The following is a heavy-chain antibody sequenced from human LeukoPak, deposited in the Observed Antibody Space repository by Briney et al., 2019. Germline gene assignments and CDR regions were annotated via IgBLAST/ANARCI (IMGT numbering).Heavy chain of an antibody. V-gene: IGHV1-2*02. D-gene: IGHD6-13*01. Sequence: ASVKVSCKASGYTFTGYYMHWVRQAPGQGLEWMGWINPNSGGTNYAQKFQGRVTMTRDTSISTAYMELSRLRSDDTAVYYCARDSTGDSSSWYGDYWGQGTLVTVSS. J-gene: IGHJ4*02. CDR2: INPNSGGT. CDR3: ARDSTGDSSSWYGDY. CDR1: GYTFTGYY.